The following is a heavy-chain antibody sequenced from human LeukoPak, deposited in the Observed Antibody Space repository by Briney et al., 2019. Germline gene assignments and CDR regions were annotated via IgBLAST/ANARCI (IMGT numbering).Heavy chain of an antibody. CDR1: GGTFSSYA. Sequence: SVKVSCKASGGTFSSYAISWVRQAPGQGLEWMGRIIPIFGTANYAQKFQGRVTITTDESTSTAYMELSSLRSEDTAVYYCARASYDSSDRSDGAFDIWGQGTMVTVSS. V-gene: IGHV1-69*05. CDR3: ARASYDSSDRSDGAFDI. CDR2: IIPIFGTA. J-gene: IGHJ3*02. D-gene: IGHD3-22*01.